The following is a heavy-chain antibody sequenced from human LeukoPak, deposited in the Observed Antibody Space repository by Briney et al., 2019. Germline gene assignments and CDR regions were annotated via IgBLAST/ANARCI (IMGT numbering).Heavy chain of an antibody. CDR3: VLAPNSNWFDF. Sequence: SETLSLTCTVSGDSTSNFYWNWIRQSPGKGLEWIGNIHYSGSSVYNPSLKSRGTISIDTSRRQFFLKLNSVTAADTAVYFCVLAPNSNWFDFWGPRTLVTVSS. CDR2: IHYSGSS. J-gene: IGHJ5*01. V-gene: IGHV4-59*03. D-gene: IGHD2-8*01. CDR1: GDSTSNFY.